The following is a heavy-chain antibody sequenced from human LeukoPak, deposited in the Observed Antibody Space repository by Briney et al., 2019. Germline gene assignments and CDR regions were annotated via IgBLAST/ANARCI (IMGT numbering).Heavy chain of an antibody. D-gene: IGHD6-13*01. J-gene: IGHJ4*02. CDR2: IDPSSGDT. CDR3: ARVRYSSGWFYLDY. Sequence: ASVKVSCKSSGYTFTDHYMHWVRQAPGQGLEWMGWIDPSSGDTNYAQKFQGRVTMTRDTSISTAYMDLSRLRSDDTAVYYCARVRYSSGWFYLDYWGQGTLVTVPS. V-gene: IGHV1-2*02. CDR1: GYTFTDHY.